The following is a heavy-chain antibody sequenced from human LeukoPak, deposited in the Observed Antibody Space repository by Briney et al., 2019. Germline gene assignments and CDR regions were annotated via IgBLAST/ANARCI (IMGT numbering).Heavy chain of an antibody. V-gene: IGHV3-30*02. J-gene: IGHJ6*03. Sequence: PGGSLRLSCAASGFTFSSYGMHWVRQAPGKGLEWVAFIRYDGSNKYYADSVKGRFTISRDNSKNTLYLQMNSLRAEDTAVYYCAKDSGYSGSYFQSPADYYYYYMDVWGKGTTVTVSS. D-gene: IGHD1-26*01. CDR3: AKDSGYSGSYFQSPADYYYYYMDV. CDR1: GFTFSSYG. CDR2: IRYDGSNK.